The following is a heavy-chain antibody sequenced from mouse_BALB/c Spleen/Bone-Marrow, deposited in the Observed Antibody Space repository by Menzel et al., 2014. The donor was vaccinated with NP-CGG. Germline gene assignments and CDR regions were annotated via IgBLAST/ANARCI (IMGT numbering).Heavy chain of an antibody. J-gene: IGHJ2*01. CDR1: GYTFTDYY. CDR2: IYPGSGNT. Sequence: QVQLKESGPELVKPGASVEISCKASGYTFTDYYINWVKQKPGQGLEWIGWIYPGSGNTKYNEKFKGKATLTVDTSSSTAYMQLSSLTSEDTAVYFCAREGYGNSYYFDYWGQGTTLTVSS. D-gene: IGHD2-10*02. CDR3: AREGYGNSYYFDY. V-gene: IGHV1-84*02.